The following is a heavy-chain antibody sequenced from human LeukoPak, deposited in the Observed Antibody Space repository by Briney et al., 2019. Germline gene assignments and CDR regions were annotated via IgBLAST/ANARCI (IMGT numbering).Heavy chain of an antibody. J-gene: IGHJ4*02. D-gene: IGHD2-2*01. CDR3: ARGVPAAD. V-gene: IGHV4-34*01. Sequence: GSLRLSCAASGFTFSSYSMSWIRQPPGKGLEWIGEINHSGSTNYNPSLKSRVTISVDTSKNQFSLKLSSVTAADTAVYYCARGVPAADWGQGTLVTVSS. CDR2: INHSGST. CDR1: GFTFSSYS.